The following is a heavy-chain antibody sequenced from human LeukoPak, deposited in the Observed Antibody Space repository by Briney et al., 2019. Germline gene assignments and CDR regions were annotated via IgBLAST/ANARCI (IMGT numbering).Heavy chain of an antibody. CDR2: INHSGST. D-gene: IGHD3-22*01. V-gene: IGHV4-34*01. Sequence: SETLSLTCAVYGGSFSGYYWSWICQPPGKGLEWIGEINHSGSTNYNPSLKSRVTISVDTSKNQFSLKLSSVTAADTAVYYCARAYDSSGRDFQHWGQGTLVTVSS. CDR1: GGSFSGYY. J-gene: IGHJ1*01. CDR3: ARAYDSSGRDFQH.